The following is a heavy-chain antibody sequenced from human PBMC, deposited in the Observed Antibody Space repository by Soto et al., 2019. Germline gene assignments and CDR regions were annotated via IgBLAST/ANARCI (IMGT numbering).Heavy chain of an antibody. Sequence: GGSLRLSCAASGVTFSAYAIHWVRQAPGRGLEWVAIISYDGSNEYYADSVKGQVTISADKSISTAYLQWSSLKASDTAMYYCARAPQWLGQYYFDYWGQGTLVTVSS. CDR2: ISYDGSNE. V-gene: IGHV3-30-3*01. CDR3: ARAPQWLGQYYFDY. CDR1: GVTFSAYA. J-gene: IGHJ4*02. D-gene: IGHD6-19*01.